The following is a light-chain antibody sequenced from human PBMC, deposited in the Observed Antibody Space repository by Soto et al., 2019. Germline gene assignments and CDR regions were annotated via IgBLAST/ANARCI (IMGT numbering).Light chain of an antibody. CDR2: DVS. CDR1: SSDVGDYNY. Sequence: QSALTQPRSVSGSPGQSVTISCTGTSSDVGDYNYVSWYQQYPGKAPKLVIYDVSKRPSGVPDRFSGSKSGNTASLTISGLQAEDEAEYYCCSFAGSYTFWVFGEGTKLTVL. J-gene: IGLJ3*02. V-gene: IGLV2-11*01. CDR3: CSFAGSYTFWV.